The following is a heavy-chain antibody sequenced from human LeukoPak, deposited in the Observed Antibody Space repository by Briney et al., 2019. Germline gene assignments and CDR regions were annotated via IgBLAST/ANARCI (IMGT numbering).Heavy chain of an antibody. V-gene: IGHV1-8*01. J-gene: IGHJ4*02. Sequence: ASVKVSCKASGYTFTSYDINWVRQATGQGLEWMGWMNPNSGNTGYAQKFQGRVTMTRNTSISTAYMELSSLRSEDTAVYYCARREYSSRTPDYWGQGTLVTASS. CDR1: GYTFTSYD. CDR3: ARREYSSRTPDY. CDR2: MNPNSGNT. D-gene: IGHD6-13*01.